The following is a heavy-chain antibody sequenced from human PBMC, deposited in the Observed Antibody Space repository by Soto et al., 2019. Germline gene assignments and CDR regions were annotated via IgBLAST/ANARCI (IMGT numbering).Heavy chain of an antibody. V-gene: IGHV3-23*01. CDR3: ETVHSTSRSFDY. Sequence: GGSLRLSCAASGFPFSMSAMTWVRQAPGKGLEWVSTTGLNGRTTYYADSVKGRFTVSRDNTKNTLDLQMASLRAEDTAVYYCETVHSTSRSFDYWGRGTLVTVSS. CDR1: GFPFSMSA. D-gene: IGHD6-6*01. CDR2: TGLNGRTT. J-gene: IGHJ4*02.